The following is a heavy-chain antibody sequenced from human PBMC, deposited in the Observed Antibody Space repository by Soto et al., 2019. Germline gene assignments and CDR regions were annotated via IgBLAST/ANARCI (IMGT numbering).Heavy chain of an antibody. CDR2: IRSKANSYAT. Sequence: EVQLVESGGGLVQPGGSLKLSCAASGFTFSGSAMHWVLQASGKGLEWVGRIRSKANSYATAYAASVKGRFTISRDDSKNTAYLQMNSLKTEDTAVYYCTRLSYSSSTSDYWGQGTLVTVSS. J-gene: IGHJ4*02. D-gene: IGHD6-6*01. V-gene: IGHV3-73*02. CDR3: TRLSYSSSTSDY. CDR1: GFTFSGSA.